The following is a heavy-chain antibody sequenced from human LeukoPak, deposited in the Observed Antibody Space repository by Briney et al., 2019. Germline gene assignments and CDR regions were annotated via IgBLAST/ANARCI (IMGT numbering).Heavy chain of an antibody. CDR2: ISSTAYTI. J-gene: IGHJ1*01. Sequence: GGSLRLSCAASGFTLSDSYMTWIRQAPGKGLEWVSYISSTAYTIFYADSVKGRFTISRDNAKNSLYLQMNSLRAEDTAIYYCARVDYDRSGEDANAEYFQHWGQGTLVTVSS. CDR3: ARVDYDRSGEDANAEYFQH. CDR1: GFTLSDSY. D-gene: IGHD3-22*01. V-gene: IGHV3-11*04.